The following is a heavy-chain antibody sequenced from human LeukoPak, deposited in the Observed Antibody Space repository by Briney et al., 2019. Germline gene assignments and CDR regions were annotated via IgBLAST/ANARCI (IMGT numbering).Heavy chain of an antibody. J-gene: IGHJ4*02. CDR2: IYYSGST. CDR3: ARLGYARFDY. V-gene: IGHV4-38-2*01. CDR1: GYSISSGYY. D-gene: IGHD7-27*01. Sequence: SETLSLTCAVSGYSISSGYYWGWIRQPPGKGLEWIGSIYYSGSTYYNPSLKSRVTISVDTSKNQFSLNLSSVTAADTAVYYCARLGYARFDYWGQGTLVTVSS.